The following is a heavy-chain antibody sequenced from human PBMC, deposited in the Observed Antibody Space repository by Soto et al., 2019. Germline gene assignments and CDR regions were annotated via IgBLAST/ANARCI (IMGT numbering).Heavy chain of an antibody. V-gene: IGHV2-5*02. D-gene: IGHD3-3*01. CDR3: AHRVLRTVFGLVTTTAIYFDF. CDR2: IYWDDDK. Sequence: QITLKESGPTVVKPTETLTLTCTFSGFSLTTSGVGVGWVRQSPGKAPEWLALIYWDDDKRYSTSLKSRLTITKDTSKNQVVLTMANEDPAETANYYCAHRVLRTVFGLVTTTAIYFDFWGQGTPVVVSS. CDR1: GFSLTTSGVG. J-gene: IGHJ4*02.